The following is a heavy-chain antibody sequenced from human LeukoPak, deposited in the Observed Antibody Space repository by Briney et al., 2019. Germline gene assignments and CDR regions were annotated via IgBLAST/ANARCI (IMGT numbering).Heavy chain of an antibody. CDR1: GFTFSSYG. CDR2: IRYDGSNK. J-gene: IGHJ4*02. CDR3: ASDIVVVPAALTDY. D-gene: IGHD2-2*01. V-gene: IGHV3-30*02. Sequence: GGSLRLSCAASGFTFSSYGMHWVRQAPGKGLEWVAVIRYDGSNKYYADSVKGRFTISRDNSKNTLYLQMNSLRAEDTAVYYCASDIVVVPAALTDYWGQGTLVTVSS.